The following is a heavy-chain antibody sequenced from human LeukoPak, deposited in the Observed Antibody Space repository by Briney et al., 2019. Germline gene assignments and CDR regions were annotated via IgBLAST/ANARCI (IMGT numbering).Heavy chain of an antibody. CDR1: GFTFSDYY. J-gene: IGHJ6*02. V-gene: IGHV3-11*01. D-gene: IGHD2-2*01. Sequence: GGSLRLSCAASGFTFSDYYMSWIRQAPGKGLEWVSYISSSGSTIYYADSVKGRFTISRDNAKNSLYLQMNSLRAEDTAVYYCARDSLYCSSTSCYPYYGMDVWGQGTTVTVSS. CDR2: ISSSGSTI. CDR3: ARDSLYCSSTSCYPYYGMDV.